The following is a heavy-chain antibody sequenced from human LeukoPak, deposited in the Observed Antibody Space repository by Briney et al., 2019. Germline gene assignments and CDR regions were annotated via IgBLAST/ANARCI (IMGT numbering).Heavy chain of an antibody. Sequence: GGSLRLSCAASAFTFSNYWMSWVRQAPGKGLEWVANIKEDGGEINYVDSVKGRFTISRDNAKDSLYLQMNSLRVDDTAVYYCARDRGYSTFDYWGQGTLVTVSS. J-gene: IGHJ4*02. CDR1: AFTFSNYW. V-gene: IGHV3-7*01. CDR3: ARDRGYSTFDY. D-gene: IGHD3-10*01. CDR2: IKEDGGEI.